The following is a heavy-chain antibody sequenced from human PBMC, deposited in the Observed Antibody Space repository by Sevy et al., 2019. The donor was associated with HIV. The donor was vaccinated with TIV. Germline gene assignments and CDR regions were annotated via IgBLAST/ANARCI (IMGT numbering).Heavy chain of an antibody. CDR1: GFTLYKSA. Sequence: GGSLRLSCAASGFTLYKSAMHWVRQVPGKALEWVSLISRDGDSIYYADSVKGRFTISRDKSKNSLYLQMNNLTIEDTALYYCAGVYCGATNCIPHYYYGLDFWGQGTTVTVSS. CDR2: ISRDGDSI. V-gene: IGHV3-43*01. CDR3: AGVYCGATNCIPHYYYGLDF. J-gene: IGHJ6*02. D-gene: IGHD2-21*01.